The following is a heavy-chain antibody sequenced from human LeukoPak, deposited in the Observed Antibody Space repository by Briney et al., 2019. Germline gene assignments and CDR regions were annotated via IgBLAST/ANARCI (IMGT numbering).Heavy chain of an antibody. CDR1: GFTFSSYE. CDR2: ISSSGSTI. V-gene: IGHV3-48*03. CDR3: ARGPVSGYYYYMDV. D-gene: IGHD1-26*01. Sequence: GGSLSLSCAASGFTFSSYEMNWVRQAPGKGLEWVSYISSSGSTIYYADSVKGRFTISRDNAKNSLYLQMNSLRAEDTAVYYCARGPVSGYYYYMDVWGKGTTVTVSS. J-gene: IGHJ6*03.